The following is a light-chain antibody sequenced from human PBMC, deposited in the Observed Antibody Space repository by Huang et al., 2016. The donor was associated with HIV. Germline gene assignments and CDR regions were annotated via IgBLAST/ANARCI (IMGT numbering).Light chain of an antibody. CDR3: MQALKTPYT. CDR1: QSLLHSDEYDY. CDR2: LGS. J-gene: IGKJ2*01. V-gene: IGKV2-28*01. Sequence: DIVMTQSPLSLPVSLAGPASFSCRSNQSLLHSDEYDYLDWYLLKPGQPPHLLIYLGSHHASGVPDRFSGSWSGTDCTLRIGGVEAEDVGIYYCMQALKTPYTVGQGTKLEIK.